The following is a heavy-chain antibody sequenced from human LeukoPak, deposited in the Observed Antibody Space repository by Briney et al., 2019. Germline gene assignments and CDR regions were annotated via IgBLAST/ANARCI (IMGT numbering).Heavy chain of an antibody. CDR1: GYTFTSYD. Sequence: ASVKVSCKASGYTFTSYDINWVRQATGQGLEWMGWINPNSGGTNYAQKFQGRVTMTRDTSISTAYMELSRLRSDDTAVYYCARGIDDFWSGHNWFDPWGQGTLVTVSS. J-gene: IGHJ5*02. D-gene: IGHD3-3*01. V-gene: IGHV1-2*02. CDR2: INPNSGGT. CDR3: ARGIDDFWSGHNWFDP.